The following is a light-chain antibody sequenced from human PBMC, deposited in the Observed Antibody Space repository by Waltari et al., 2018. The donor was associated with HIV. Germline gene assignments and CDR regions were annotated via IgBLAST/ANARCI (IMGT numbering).Light chain of an antibody. CDR2: RTD. CDR1: SSHLGADYD. CDR3: QSYDSSLFWV. Sequence: QSVLTQPPSLSGAPGQRVTISCIGPSSHLGADYDLHWYRQVSGAAPKPLIYRTDARPSGVPYRFFGSRSGASASLFINGLQTDDEADYYCQSYDSSLFWVFGGGTKLTVL. V-gene: IGLV1-40*01. J-gene: IGLJ2*01.